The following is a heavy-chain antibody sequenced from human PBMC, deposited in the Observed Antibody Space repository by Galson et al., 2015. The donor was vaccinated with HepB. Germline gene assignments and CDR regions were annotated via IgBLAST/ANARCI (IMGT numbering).Heavy chain of an antibody. J-gene: IGHJ4*02. CDR2: INPNSGGT. D-gene: IGHD3-3*01. Sequence: SVKVSCKASGYTFTGYYMHWVRQAPGQGLEWMGWINPNSGGTNYAQKFQGRVTMTRDTSISTAYMELSRLRSDDTAVYYCARDGATIFGVVIVYFDYWGQGTLVTVSS. CDR1: GYTFTGYY. CDR3: ARDGATIFGVVIVYFDY. V-gene: IGHV1-2*02.